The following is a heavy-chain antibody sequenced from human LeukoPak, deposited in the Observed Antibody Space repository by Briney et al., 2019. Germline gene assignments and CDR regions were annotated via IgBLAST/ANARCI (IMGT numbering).Heavy chain of an antibody. J-gene: IGHJ4*02. D-gene: IGHD3-3*01. V-gene: IGHV4-34*01. Sequence: SETLSLTCAVYGGSFSGYYWSWIRQPPGKGLEWIGEINHSGSTNYNPSLKSRVTLSVDTSKNQFSLKLSSVTAADTAVYYCARGFPGITIFGVVTKSFYFDYWGQGTLVTVSS. CDR3: ARGFPGITIFGVVTKSFYFDY. CDR2: INHSGST. CDR1: GGSFSGYY.